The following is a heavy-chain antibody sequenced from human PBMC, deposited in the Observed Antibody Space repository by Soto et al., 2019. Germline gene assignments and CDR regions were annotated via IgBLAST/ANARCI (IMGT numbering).Heavy chain of an antibody. V-gene: IGHV2-5*02. D-gene: IGHD4-17*01. Sequence: QITLKESGPTLVRHAQPLTLTCVFTGFSRSTYDMGVAWIRQPPGEALEWLALIYWDDDKRYSPSLKDRLAISKDTSSNQVVLTITNMDPGDTATYFCAHAGDYDLLTFDHWGPGTLVTVSS. CDR1: GFSRSTYDMG. J-gene: IGHJ4*02. CDR2: IYWDDDK. CDR3: AHAGDYDLLTFDH.